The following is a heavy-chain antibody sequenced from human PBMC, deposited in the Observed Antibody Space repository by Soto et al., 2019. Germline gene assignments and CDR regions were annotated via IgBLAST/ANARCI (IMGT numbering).Heavy chain of an antibody. D-gene: IGHD6-19*01. CDR3: EKDLMGEQWLGVMHY. Sequence: QVQLEESGGNVVQPGRSLRLSCAASGFSFSDYGMHWVRQAPGKGLESVALLSYDGDKEYYADSVKGRFTISRDNSKNTVFLQMNSLRPEDTAVYYCEKDLMGEQWLGVMHYWGQGTLVTVSS. CDR2: LSYDGDKE. J-gene: IGHJ4*02. V-gene: IGHV3-30*18. CDR1: GFSFSDYG.